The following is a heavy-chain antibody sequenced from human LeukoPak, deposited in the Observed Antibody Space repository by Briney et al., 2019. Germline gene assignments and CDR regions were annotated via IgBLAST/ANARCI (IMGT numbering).Heavy chain of an antibody. J-gene: IGHJ4*02. CDR1: GYTFTGYY. D-gene: IGHD3-10*01. CDR3: ARGGITMVRGVIISPPDDY. CDR2: INPNSGGT. V-gene: IGHV1-2*02. Sequence: ASVKVSFKASGYTFTGYYMHWVRQAPGQGLEWMGWINPNSGGTNYAQKFQGRVTMTRDMSISTAYMELSRLRSDDTAVYYCARGGITMVRGVIISPPDDYWGQGTLVTVSS.